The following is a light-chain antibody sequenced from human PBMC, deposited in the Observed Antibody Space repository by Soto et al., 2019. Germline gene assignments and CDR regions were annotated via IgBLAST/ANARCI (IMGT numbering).Light chain of an antibody. CDR2: AAS. V-gene: IGKV1-39*01. Sequence: DVQMTQSPSSLSASVGDRVTITCWASQNIGIYLNWYQQNPGKAPKPLIYAASTLLSGVPSRFSGSGSGTDFTLTISSLQPEDFATYYCQQIFGTRYSFGQGTELEIK. J-gene: IGKJ2*03. CDR1: QNIGIY. CDR3: QQIFGTRYS.